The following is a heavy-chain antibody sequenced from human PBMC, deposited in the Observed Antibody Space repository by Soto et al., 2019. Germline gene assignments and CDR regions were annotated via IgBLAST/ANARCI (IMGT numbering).Heavy chain of an antibody. V-gene: IGHV4-30-2*01. CDR3: AARPYYYYGLGV. D-gene: IGHD3-10*01. Sequence: SETLSLTCIFYVGSITTPGYGWSWIRQPPGKAPEWIGYVYHNGNAYPKPSLKSRVTISLDGAKNQFSLKMTPVTAADTGLNYCAARPYYYYGLGVWGQGTTVTVSS. CDR1: VGSITTPGYG. CDR2: VYHNGNA. J-gene: IGHJ6*02.